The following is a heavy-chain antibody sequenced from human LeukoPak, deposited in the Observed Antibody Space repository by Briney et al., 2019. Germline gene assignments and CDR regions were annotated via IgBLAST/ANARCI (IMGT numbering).Heavy chain of an antibody. J-gene: IGHJ5*02. CDR3: ARGGITVFGVAQLGWFDP. D-gene: IGHD3-3*01. Sequence: PGGSLRLSCAASGFTVSNNHVTWVRQAPGKGLEWVSVIYRGGTTYFADSVRGRFAISRDNSKNIVYLQMNSLRAEDTAVYYCARGGITVFGVAQLGWFDPWGQGTLVTVSS. CDR2: IYRGGTT. CDR1: GFTVSNNH. V-gene: IGHV3-66*01.